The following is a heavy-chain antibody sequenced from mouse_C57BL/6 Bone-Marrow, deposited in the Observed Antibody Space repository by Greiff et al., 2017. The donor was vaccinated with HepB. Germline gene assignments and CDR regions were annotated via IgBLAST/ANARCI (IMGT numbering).Heavy chain of an antibody. D-gene: IGHD2-1*01. CDR3: ARGRGDGNYPYFDY. CDR2: INPGSGGT. CDR1: GYAFTNYL. J-gene: IGHJ2*01. V-gene: IGHV1-54*01. Sequence: QVQLQQSGAELVRPGTSVKVSCKASGYAFTNYLIEWVKQRPGQGLEWIGVINPGSGGTNYNEKFKGKATLTADKSSSTAYMQLSSLTSEDSAVYFCARGRGDGNYPYFDYWGQGTTRTVSS.